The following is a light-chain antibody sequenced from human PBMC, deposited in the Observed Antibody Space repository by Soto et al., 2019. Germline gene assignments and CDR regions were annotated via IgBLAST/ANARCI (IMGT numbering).Light chain of an antibody. V-gene: IGKV3-20*01. J-gene: IGKJ4*01. Sequence: EIVLTQSPGTLSLSPGERATLSCRASQSVSSSYLAWYQQKPGQPPRLLIYGASSMATGIPDSFSGSGSGTDFTLTITRLEPEDFAVYYCHHYRTSFGGGTKVEIK. CDR3: HHYRTS. CDR2: GAS. CDR1: QSVSSSY.